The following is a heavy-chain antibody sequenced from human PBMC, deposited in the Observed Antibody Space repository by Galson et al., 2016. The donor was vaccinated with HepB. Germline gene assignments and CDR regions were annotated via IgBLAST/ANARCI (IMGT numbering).Heavy chain of an antibody. CDR3: AREGYIRSADDAFDI. Sequence: SLRLSCAASGFTFHNYLFHWVRQAPGRGLEWVALTWHDASHEYYADSVKGRFTGSRDNSKNTLFLQMNSLRVEDTAVYYCAREGYIRSADDAFDIWGQGTMVSVSS. J-gene: IGHJ3*02. CDR1: GFTFHNYL. V-gene: IGHV3-33*01. CDR2: TWHDASHE. D-gene: IGHD5-18*01.